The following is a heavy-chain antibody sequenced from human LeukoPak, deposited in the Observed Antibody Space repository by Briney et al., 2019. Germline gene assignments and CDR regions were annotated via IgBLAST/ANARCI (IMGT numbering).Heavy chain of an antibody. CDR1: GGSISSGDYY. Sequence: SETLSLTCTVFGGSISSGDYYWSWIRQPPGKGLEWIGYIYYSGSTNYNPSLKSRVTISVDTSKNQFSLKLSSVTAADTAVYYCARHSKYYYDSSGSYVGYFQHWGQGTLVTLSS. V-gene: IGHV4-30-4*01. D-gene: IGHD3-22*01. CDR2: IYYSGST. CDR3: ARHSKYYYDSSGSYVGYFQH. J-gene: IGHJ1*01.